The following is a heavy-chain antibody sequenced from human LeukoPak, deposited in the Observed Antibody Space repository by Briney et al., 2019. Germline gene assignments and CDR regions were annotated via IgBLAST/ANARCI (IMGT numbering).Heavy chain of an antibody. J-gene: IGHJ4*02. CDR2: IVVGSGNT. CDR1: GFTFTSSA. Sequence: SVKVSCKASGFTFTSSAMQWVRQACGQRLEWIGWIVVGSGNTNYAQKFQERVTITRDTSTSTAYMELSSLRSEDTAVYYCAADLQEYSSSPNAFDYWGQGTLVTVSS. D-gene: IGHD6-6*01. V-gene: IGHV1-58*02. CDR3: AADLQEYSSSPNAFDY.